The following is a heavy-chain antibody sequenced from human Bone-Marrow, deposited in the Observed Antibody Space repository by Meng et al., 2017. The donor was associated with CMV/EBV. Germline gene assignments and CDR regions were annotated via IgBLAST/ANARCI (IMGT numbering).Heavy chain of an antibody. CDR3: ARDQAAAGH. Sequence: GGSLRLSCAASGFTFSSYEMNWVRQAPGKGLEWVSYISSSGSTIYYADSVKGRFTISRDSAKNSVYLQMNSLRVEDTAVYYCARDQAAAGHWGQGTLVTVSS. J-gene: IGHJ4*02. D-gene: IGHD6-13*01. V-gene: IGHV3-48*03. CDR1: GFTFSSYE. CDR2: ISSSGSTI.